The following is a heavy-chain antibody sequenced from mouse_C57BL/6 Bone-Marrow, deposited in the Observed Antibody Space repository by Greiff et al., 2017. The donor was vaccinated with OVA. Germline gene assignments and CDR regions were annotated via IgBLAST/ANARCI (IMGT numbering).Heavy chain of an antibody. V-gene: IGHV5-9*01. J-gene: IGHJ2*01. CDR3: ARKENYFDY. CDR1: GFTFSSYT. Sequence: DVKLVESGGGLVKPGGSLKLSCAASGFTFSSYTMSWVRQTPEKRLEWVATISGGGGNTYYPDSVKGRFTISRDNAKNTLYLQMSSLRSEDTALYYCARKENYFDYWGQGTTLTVSS. CDR2: ISGGGGNT.